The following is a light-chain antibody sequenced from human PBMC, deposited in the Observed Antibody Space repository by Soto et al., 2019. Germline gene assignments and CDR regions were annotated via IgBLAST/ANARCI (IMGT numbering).Light chain of an antibody. CDR1: QGISTN. V-gene: IGKV1-12*01. CDR3: LQSNRVPLS. Sequence: DIQMTQSPSSVSASEGDRVTITCRASQGISTNLAWYQQKPGKAPKLLIYAASSLQSGVPPRFSGSGSGTDFTLTISSLQPEDFAIYYCLQSNRVPLSFGQGTRLEIK. J-gene: IGKJ5*01. CDR2: AAS.